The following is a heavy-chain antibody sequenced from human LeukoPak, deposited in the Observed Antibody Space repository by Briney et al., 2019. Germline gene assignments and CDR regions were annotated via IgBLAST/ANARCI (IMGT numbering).Heavy chain of an antibody. CDR1: GFTFDDYA. V-gene: IGHV3-9*01. CDR3: AKRRGLELLYYYYMDV. Sequence: GGSLRLSCAASGFTFDDYAMHWVRHAPGKGLEWVSGISWNSGSIGYADSVKGRFTISRDNSKNTLYLQMNSLRAEDTAVYYCAKRRGLELLYYYYMDVWGKGTTVTISS. D-gene: IGHD1-7*01. J-gene: IGHJ6*03. CDR2: ISWNSGSI.